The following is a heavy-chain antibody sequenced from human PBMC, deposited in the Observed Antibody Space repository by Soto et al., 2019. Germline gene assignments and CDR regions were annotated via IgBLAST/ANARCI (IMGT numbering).Heavy chain of an antibody. CDR3: AKDSLGYCSGGSCRRYFQH. D-gene: IGHD2-15*01. CDR2: ISWNSGSI. V-gene: IGHV3-9*01. CDR1: GFTFSSYA. Sequence: GGSLRLSCAASGFTFSSYAMHWVRQAPGKGLEWVSGISWNSGSIGYADSVKGRFTISRDNAKNSLYLQMNSLRAEDTALYYCAKDSLGYCSGGSCRRYFQHWGQGTLVTVSS. J-gene: IGHJ1*01.